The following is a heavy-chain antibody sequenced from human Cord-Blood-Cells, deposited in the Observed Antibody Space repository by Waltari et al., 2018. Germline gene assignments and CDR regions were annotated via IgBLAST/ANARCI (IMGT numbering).Heavy chain of an antibody. J-gene: IGHJ3*02. D-gene: IGHD2-2*01. CDR1: GGTFRSYA. V-gene: IGHV1-69*01. CDR3: ARDGGIVVVPAAIPAFDI. Sequence: QVQLVQAGAEVKKPGCSVKVSCEASGGTFRSYAIRWLRQARGQGLEWMGVIIPSFGTANYAQKFHGRVTITADESTSTAYMELSSLRSEDTAVYYCARDGGIVVVPAAIPAFDIWGQGTMVTVSS. CDR2: IIPSFGTA.